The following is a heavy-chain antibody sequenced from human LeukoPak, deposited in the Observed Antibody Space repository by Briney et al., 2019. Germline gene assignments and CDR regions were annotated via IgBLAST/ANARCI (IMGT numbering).Heavy chain of an antibody. J-gene: IGHJ4*02. CDR2: INPNSGGT. CDR3: STEDKYCGSSPCGDS. V-gene: IGHV1-2*02. CDR1: GYTFTGYN. D-gene: IGHD2-15*01. Sequence: ASVKVSCKASGYTFTGYNMHWVRQAPGQGLEWMGWINPNSGGTKYAEKFQGRVTMTRDTSISAAYLDLSWLRSDDTAVYYCSTEDKYCGSSPCGDSWGQGTLVTVSS.